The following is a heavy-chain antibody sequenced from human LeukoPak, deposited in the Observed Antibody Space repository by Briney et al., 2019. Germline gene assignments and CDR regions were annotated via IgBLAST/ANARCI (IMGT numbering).Heavy chain of an antibody. D-gene: IGHD4-4*01. J-gene: IGHJ4*02. Sequence: ASVKVSCKASGYTFTSYGISWVRQAPGQGLEWMGRIIPILGIANYAQKFQGRVTITADKSTSTAYMELSSLRSEDTAVYYCARSLGNDYKGYWGQGTLVTVSS. V-gene: IGHV1-69*04. CDR3: ARSLGNDYKGY. CDR1: GYTFTSYG. CDR2: IIPILGIA.